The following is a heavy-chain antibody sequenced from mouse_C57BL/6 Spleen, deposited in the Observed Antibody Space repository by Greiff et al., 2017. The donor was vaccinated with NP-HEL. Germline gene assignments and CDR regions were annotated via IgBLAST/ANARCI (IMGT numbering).Heavy chain of an antibody. CDR1: GYAFTNYL. CDR3: ATGTGYFDG. CDR2: INPGSGGT. D-gene: IGHD4-1*01. Sequence: VQLQQSGAELVRPGTSVKVSCKASGYAFTNYLIEWVKQRPGQGLEWIGVINPGSGGTNYNEKFKGKATLTADKSSSTAYMQLSSLTSEDSAVYFCATGTGYFDGWGTGTTVTVSS. J-gene: IGHJ1*03. V-gene: IGHV1-54*01.